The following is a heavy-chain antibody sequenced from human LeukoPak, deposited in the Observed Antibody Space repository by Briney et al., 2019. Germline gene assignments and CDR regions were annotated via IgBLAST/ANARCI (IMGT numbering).Heavy chain of an antibody. CDR3: ARSSIAARVQNFDY. CDR1: GYTFTGYY. J-gene: IGHJ4*02. CDR2: INPNSGGT. Sequence: ASVKVSCTASGYTFTGYYMHWVRQAPGQGLEWMGWINPNSGGTNYAQKFQGRVTMTRDTSISTAYMELSRLRSDDTAVYYCARSSIAARVQNFDYWGQGTLVTVSS. D-gene: IGHD6-6*01. V-gene: IGHV1-2*02.